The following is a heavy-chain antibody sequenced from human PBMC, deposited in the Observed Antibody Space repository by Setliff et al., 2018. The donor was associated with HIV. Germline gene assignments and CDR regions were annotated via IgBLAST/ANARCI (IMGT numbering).Heavy chain of an antibody. V-gene: IGHV5-51*01. CDR2: IYPGDSET. J-gene: IGHJ3*02. D-gene: IGHD6-19*01. CDR1: GYTFDIYW. CDR3: ARGRQWLVHDAFDI. Sequence: PGESLKISCTGSGYTFDIYWISWVRQMPGKGLEWMGIIYPGDSETRYSPSVQGQVIISVDKSTTTAYLQLNSLRASDTAMYYCARGRQWLVHDAFDIWGQGTMVTVSS.